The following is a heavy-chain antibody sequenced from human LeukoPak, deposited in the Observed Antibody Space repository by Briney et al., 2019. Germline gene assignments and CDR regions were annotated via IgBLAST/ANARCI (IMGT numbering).Heavy chain of an antibody. CDR2: IYYSGTT. J-gene: IGHJ4*02. D-gene: IGHD2-15*01. CDR3: ARGSRSGGSCYGY. V-gene: IGHV4-59*08. Sequence: PSETLSLTRTVSGGSISSYYWSWIRQPPGKGLEWIGCIYYSGTTNYNPSLKSRVTISVDTSKNQFSLKLSSVTAADTAVYYCARGSRSGGSCYGYWGQGTLVTVSS. CDR1: GGSISSYY.